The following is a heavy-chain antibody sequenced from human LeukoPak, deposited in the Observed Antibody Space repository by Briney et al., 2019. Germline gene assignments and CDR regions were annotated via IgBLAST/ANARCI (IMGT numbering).Heavy chain of an antibody. CDR3: ARVRGSTVVTPFDY. CDR2: IKQDGSDK. Sequence: GGSLRLSCAASGLTFSSYWMSWVRQAPGKGLEWVANIKQDGSDKYYVDSVKGRFTISRDNAKNSLYLQMNSLRAEDTAVYYRARVRGSTVVTPFDYWGQGTLVTVSS. V-gene: IGHV3-7*01. CDR1: GLTFSSYW. J-gene: IGHJ4*02. D-gene: IGHD4-23*01.